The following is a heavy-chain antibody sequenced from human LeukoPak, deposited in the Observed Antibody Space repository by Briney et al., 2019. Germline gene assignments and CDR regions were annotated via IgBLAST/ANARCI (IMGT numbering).Heavy chain of an antibody. CDR2: ISHSGNT. Sequence: SETLSLTCGVSGYSISSNYYWGWIRQPPGKGLEWIGTISHSGNTYYNPSLKSRVTVSLDASKNQFSLKLGSVTAADTAVYYCATLGCGPGTSCPPAGNWLDPWGQGTLVTVSS. V-gene: IGHV4-38-2*01. D-gene: IGHD2-2*01. J-gene: IGHJ5*02. CDR3: ATLGCGPGTSCPPAGNWLDP. CDR1: GYSISSNYY.